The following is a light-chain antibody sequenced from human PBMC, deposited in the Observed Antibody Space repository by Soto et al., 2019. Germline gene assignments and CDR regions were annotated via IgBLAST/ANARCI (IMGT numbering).Light chain of an antibody. CDR1: QFITNY. J-gene: IGKJ2*01. CDR3: QQTFITPYT. CDR2: AAS. Sequence: DIQMTQSPSSLSASVGDTVTISCRASQFITNYLNWYQHKPGRGPKVLIYAASSFQSGVPSRFSGSGSGTDFTLTITSLQPEDFATYFCQQTFITPYTFGRGTKLEIK. V-gene: IGKV1-39*01.